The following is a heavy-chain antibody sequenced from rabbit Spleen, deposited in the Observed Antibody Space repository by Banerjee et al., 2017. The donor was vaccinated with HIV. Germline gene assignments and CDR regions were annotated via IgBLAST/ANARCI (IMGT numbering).Heavy chain of an antibody. CDR2: IEAGSSGFT. D-gene: IGHD4-2*01. CDR1: GVSFSGSSY. J-gene: IGHJ4*01. Sequence: QSLEESGGDLVKPGASLTLTCIASGVSFSGSSYMCWVRQAPGKGLEWIACIEAGSSGFTSFASWAKGRLTISKTSSTTVTLQMTSLTAADTATYFCARDAGNPYRINSLDLWSPGTLVTVS. CDR3: ARDAGNPYRINSLDL. V-gene: IGHV1S40*01.